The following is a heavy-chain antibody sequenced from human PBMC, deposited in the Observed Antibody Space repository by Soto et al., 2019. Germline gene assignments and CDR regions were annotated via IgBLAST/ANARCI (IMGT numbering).Heavy chain of an antibody. D-gene: IGHD2-15*01. V-gene: IGHV1-8*01. J-gene: IGHJ3*02. CDR2: MNPNSGNT. Sequence: QVRMVQSGAGVKKPGASVKVSCRASGYSFTSYDVNWVRQATGQGLEWMGWMNPNSGNTAFAQKFQGRVTMTRDTPISTAYMELSGLRSEDTAVYYCARYPYTSYCSDGSCSYDAFDIWGQGTVVTVSS. CDR1: GYSFTSYD. CDR3: ARYPYTSYCSDGSCSYDAFDI.